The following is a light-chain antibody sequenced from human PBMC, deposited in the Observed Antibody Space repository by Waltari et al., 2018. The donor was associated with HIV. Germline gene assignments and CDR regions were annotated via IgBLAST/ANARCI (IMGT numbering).Light chain of an antibody. CDR2: EVS. CDR3: CAYAGSTTYVI. Sequence: QSALTQPASVSGSPGQSITISCTGTSSDVGGYNLVSWYQQHPGKAPKLMIYEVSKRPSRVSNRFSGSNAGNTASLTISGLQAEDEADYYCCAYAGSTTYVIFGGGTKLTVL. V-gene: IGLV2-23*02. CDR1: SSDVGGYNL. J-gene: IGLJ2*01.